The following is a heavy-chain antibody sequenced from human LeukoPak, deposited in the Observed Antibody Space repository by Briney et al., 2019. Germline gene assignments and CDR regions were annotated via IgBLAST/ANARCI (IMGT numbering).Heavy chain of an antibody. CDR2: LYTTGTT. CDR3: WRDGANWEEPNDAFDT. Sequence: PSETLSLTCVVSGASITSCYWSWLRQSAGKGLEGIGRLYTTGTTNYNPSLKSRATMSGESSENQLSLTLTPVTAAYTAGYYCWRDGANWEEPNDAFDTWGEGTLVT. V-gene: IGHV4-4*07. J-gene: IGHJ3*02. CDR1: GASITSCY. D-gene: IGHD1-26*01.